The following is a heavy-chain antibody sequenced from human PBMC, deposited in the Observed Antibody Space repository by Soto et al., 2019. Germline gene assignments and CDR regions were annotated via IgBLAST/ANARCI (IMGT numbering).Heavy chain of an antibody. Sequence: GGSLRLSCAASGFTFSSYSMNWVRQAPGKGLEWVSYISSSSSTIYYADSVKGRFTISRDNAKNSLYLQMNSLRAEDTAVYYCAREKGLIEGHAFDIWGQGTMVTVSS. D-gene: IGHD2-8*01. V-gene: IGHV3-48*01. J-gene: IGHJ3*02. CDR3: AREKGLIEGHAFDI. CDR1: GFTFSSYS. CDR2: ISSSSSTI.